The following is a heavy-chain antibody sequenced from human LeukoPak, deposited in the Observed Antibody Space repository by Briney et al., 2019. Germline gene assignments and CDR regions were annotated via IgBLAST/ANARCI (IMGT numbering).Heavy chain of an antibody. CDR2: IKSKTDGGTT. J-gene: IGHJ3*02. D-gene: IGHD3-22*01. V-gene: IGHV3-15*01. Sequence: GGSLRLSCAASGFTFSNAWMSWVRQAPGKGLEWVGRIKSKTDGGTTDYAAPVKGRFTISRDDSKNTLYLQMNSLKTEDTAVYYCTTDPDITMIVVEAFDIWGQGTMVTVSS. CDR3: TTDPDITMIVVEAFDI. CDR1: GFTFSNAW.